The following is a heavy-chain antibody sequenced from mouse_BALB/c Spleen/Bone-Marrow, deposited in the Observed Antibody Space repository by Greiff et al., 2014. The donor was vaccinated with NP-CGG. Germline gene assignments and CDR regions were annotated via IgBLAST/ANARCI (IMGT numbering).Heavy chain of an antibody. CDR1: GFSLTGYG. Sequence: VHLVESGPGLVAPSQSPSITCTVSGFSLTGYGVSWVRQSPGKGLEWLGMIWGDGSTDYNSALKSRLSISKDNSKSQVFLKMNSLQTDDTARYYCARDSFLITRALDYWGQGTSVTVSS. J-gene: IGHJ4*01. D-gene: IGHD2-4*01. CDR3: ARDSFLITRALDY. CDR2: IWGDGST. V-gene: IGHV2-6-7*01.